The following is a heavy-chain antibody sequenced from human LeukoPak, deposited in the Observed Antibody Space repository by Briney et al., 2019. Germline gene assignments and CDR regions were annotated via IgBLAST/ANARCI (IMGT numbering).Heavy chain of an antibody. CDR2: IWYDGSNK. V-gene: IGHV3-33*01. CDR3: ARDPSVVGATAFDY. J-gene: IGHJ4*02. D-gene: IGHD1-26*01. Sequence: GGSLRLSCAASGFTFSSYGMHWVRQAPGKGLEWVAVIWYDGSNKYYADSVKGRFTISRDNSKNTLFLQMNSLRAEDMAVYYCARDPSVVGATAFDYWGQGTLVTVSS. CDR1: GFTFSSYG.